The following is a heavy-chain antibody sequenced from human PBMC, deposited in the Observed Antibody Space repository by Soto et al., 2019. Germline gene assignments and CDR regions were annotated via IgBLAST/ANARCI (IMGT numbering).Heavy chain of an antibody. V-gene: IGHV2-5*01. CDR1: GFSLSTSGVG. J-gene: IGHJ5*02. CDR3: AHRRDYYDRSGYLNWCDA. Sequence: SGPTLVNPTQTLTLTCTFSGFSLSTSGVGVGWIRQPPGKALEWLALIYWNDDKRYSPSLKSRLTITKDTSKNQVVLTMTNMDPVDTATYYWAHRRDYYDRSGYLNWCDAWGQGTLVTVSS. D-gene: IGHD3-22*01. CDR2: IYWNDDK.